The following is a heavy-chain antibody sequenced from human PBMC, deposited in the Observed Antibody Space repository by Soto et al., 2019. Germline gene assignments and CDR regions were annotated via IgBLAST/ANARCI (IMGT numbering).Heavy chain of an antibody. J-gene: IGHJ4*02. CDR2: ISSSSSYI. V-gene: IGHV3-21*01. Sequence: EVQLVESGGGLVQPGGSLRLSCAASGFTFSSYSMNWVRQAPGKGLEWVSSISSSSSYIYYADSVKGRFTISRDNAKNSLYLQMNSLRAEDTAVYYCARGGNRDILTGYLYWGQGTLVTVSS. CDR1: GFTFSSYS. CDR3: ARGGNRDILTGYLY. D-gene: IGHD3-9*01.